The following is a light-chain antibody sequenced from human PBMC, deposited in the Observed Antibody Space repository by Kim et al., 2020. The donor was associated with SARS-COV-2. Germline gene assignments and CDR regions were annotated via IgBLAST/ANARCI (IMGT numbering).Light chain of an antibody. Sequence: SVLTQPPSASGTPGQTVTISCSGGDSNIGRTFVYWYQQLPGTAPKLLIYANYQRPSGVPDRFSASKSGTSASLAISGLQSEDEADYYCAAWDDNLSGRLFGGGTQLTVL. CDR3: AAWDDNLSGRL. V-gene: IGLV1-47*02. CDR2: ANY. CDR1: DSNIGRTF. J-gene: IGLJ3*02.